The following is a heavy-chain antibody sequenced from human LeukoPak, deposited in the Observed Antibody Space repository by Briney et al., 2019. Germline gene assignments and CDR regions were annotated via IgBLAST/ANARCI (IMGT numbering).Heavy chain of an antibody. CDR1: GGSFSGYY. J-gene: IGHJ4*02. V-gene: IGHV4-34*01. CDR2: INHSGST. CDR3: ARGSRYYYGSGSYYKH. D-gene: IGHD3-10*01. Sequence: SETLSLPCAVYGGSFSGYYWSWIRQPPRKGLEWIGEINHSGSTNYNPSLKSRVTISVATYKNQFSLKLSSVTAADTAVYYCARGSRYYYGSGSYYKHWGQGTLVTVSS.